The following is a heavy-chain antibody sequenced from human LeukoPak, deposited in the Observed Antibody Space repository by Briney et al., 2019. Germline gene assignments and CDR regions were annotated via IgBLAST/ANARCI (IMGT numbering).Heavy chain of an antibody. V-gene: IGHV4-59*01. CDR1: GGSISSYY. D-gene: IGHD3-22*01. CDR2: IYYSGST. CDR3: ARVYYDSSGYNFDY. J-gene: IGHJ4*02. Sequence: SETLSLTCTVSGGSISSYYWSWIRQPPGKGLEWIGYIYYSGSTNYNPSLKSRVTISLDTSKNQFSLKLSSVTAADTAVYYCARVYYDSSGYNFDYWGQGTLVTVSS.